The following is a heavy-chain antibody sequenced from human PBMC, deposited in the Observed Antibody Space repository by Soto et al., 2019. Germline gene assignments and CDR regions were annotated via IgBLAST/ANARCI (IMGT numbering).Heavy chain of an antibody. D-gene: IGHD3-22*01. V-gene: IGHV1-46*01. CDR3: ARADYYDSSGFYYDC. CDR2: IKPSGGST. J-gene: IGHJ4*02. Sequence: QVQLVQSGAEVKKPGASVKVSCKASGYIFTNHYIHWVRQAPGQGLEWMGIIKPSGGSTKYLQKFQGRITMTRDTSTSTVYMELSSLRSEDTAVYFCARADYYDSSGFYYDCWGQGSLVTVSS. CDR1: GYIFTNHY.